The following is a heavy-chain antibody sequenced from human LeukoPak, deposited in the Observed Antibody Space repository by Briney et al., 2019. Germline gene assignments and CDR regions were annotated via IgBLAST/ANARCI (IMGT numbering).Heavy chain of an antibody. Sequence: TSETLSLTCTVSGGSVSSGNYYWNRIRQPPGKGLEWIGYTSYTGSTNYNPSLKSRVTVSVDTSKNQFSLKLSSVTAADTAVYYCARGPVAVAGRVFDIWGQGTMVTVSS. J-gene: IGHJ3*02. CDR3: ARGPVAVAGRVFDI. CDR2: TSYTGST. D-gene: IGHD6-19*01. V-gene: IGHV4-61*01. CDR1: GGSVSSGNYY.